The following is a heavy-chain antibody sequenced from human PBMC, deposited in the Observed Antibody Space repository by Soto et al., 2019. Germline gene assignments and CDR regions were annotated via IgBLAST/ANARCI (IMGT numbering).Heavy chain of an antibody. Sequence: PSETLSLTCTVSGGSISSGGYYWSWIRQHPGKGLEWIGYIYYSGSTYYNPSLKSRVTISVDTSKNQFSLKLSSVTAADTAVYYCARVQGYSSSWYYYYYGMDVWGQGTTVTSP. D-gene: IGHD6-13*01. CDR2: IYYSGST. CDR1: GGSISSGGYY. CDR3: ARVQGYSSSWYYYYYGMDV. J-gene: IGHJ6*02. V-gene: IGHV4-31*03.